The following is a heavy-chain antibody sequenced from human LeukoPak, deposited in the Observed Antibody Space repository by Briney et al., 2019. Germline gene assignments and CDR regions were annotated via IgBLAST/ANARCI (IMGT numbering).Heavy chain of an antibody. CDR2: ITSDRNTI. Sequence: GGSLTLSCAASGFDFSVYSMNWVRQAPGKGLEWISYITSDRNTIYYADSVRGRFTISRDNAKKSVYLELSNLRADDTAMYYCARSTEWFADYWGQGTLVTVSS. CDR3: ARSTEWFADY. J-gene: IGHJ4*02. V-gene: IGHV3-48*01. CDR1: GFDFSVYS. D-gene: IGHD3-3*01.